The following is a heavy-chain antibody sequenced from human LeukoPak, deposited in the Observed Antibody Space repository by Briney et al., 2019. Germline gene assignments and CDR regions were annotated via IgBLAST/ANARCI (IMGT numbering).Heavy chain of an antibody. V-gene: IGHV3-30*02. J-gene: IGHJ6*03. CDR2: IRYDGSNK. D-gene: IGHD2-8*01. Sequence: GGSLRPSCAASGFTFSSYGMHWVRQAPGKGLEWVAFIRYDGSNKYYADSVKGRFTISRDNSKNTLYLQMNSLRAEDTAVYYCAKGLSGYYYYYMDVWGKGTTVTISS. CDR3: AKGLSGYYYYYMDV. CDR1: GFTFSSYG.